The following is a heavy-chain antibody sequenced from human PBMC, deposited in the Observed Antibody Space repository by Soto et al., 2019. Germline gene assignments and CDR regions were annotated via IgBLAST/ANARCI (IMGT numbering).Heavy chain of an antibody. V-gene: IGHV4-30-2*01. CDR1: GGSISSGGYS. Sequence: SETLSLTCAVSGGSISSGGYSWSWIRQPPGKGLEWIGYIYHSGSTYYNPSLKSRVTISVDRSKNQFSLKLSSVTAADTAVYYCARGRYSSSWYNWFDPWGQGTLVTVSS. CDR2: IYHSGST. J-gene: IGHJ5*02. D-gene: IGHD6-13*01. CDR3: ARGRYSSSWYNWFDP.